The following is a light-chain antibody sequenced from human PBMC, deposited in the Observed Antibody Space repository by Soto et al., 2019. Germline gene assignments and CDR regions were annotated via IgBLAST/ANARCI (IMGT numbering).Light chain of an antibody. CDR1: RNLMHSNGYNY. J-gene: IGKJ1*01. CDR2: LGS. CDR3: MQTLQTPT. Sequence: DIVMTQSPLSLPVTPGEPASISCRSSRNLMHSNGYNYLDWYLQKPGQSPQLLIYLGSNRASGVPDMFSGSGSGTDFILRNSRVEAEDVGVYYCMQTLQTPTFGQGTKVEIK. V-gene: IGKV2-28*01.